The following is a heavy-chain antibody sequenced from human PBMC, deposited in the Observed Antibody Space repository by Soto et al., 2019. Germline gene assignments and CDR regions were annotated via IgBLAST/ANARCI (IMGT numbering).Heavy chain of an antibody. Sequence: PSETLSLTCAVSGGSISSSNWWSWVRQSPGKGLEWIGEIYHSGSTNYNPSLKSRVTISLDKSKNDFSLKLSSVTAADKAVYYCVRRLTYCVSTTCYSFFEYWGQGTQVTVSS. CDR1: GGSISSSNW. D-gene: IGHD2-2*01. CDR2: IYHSGST. CDR3: VRRLTYCVSTTCYSFFEY. V-gene: IGHV4-4*02. J-gene: IGHJ4*02.